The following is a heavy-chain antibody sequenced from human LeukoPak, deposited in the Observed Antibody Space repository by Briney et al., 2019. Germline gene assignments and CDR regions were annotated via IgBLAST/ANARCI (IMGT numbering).Heavy chain of an antibody. V-gene: IGHV4-4*02. CDR1: GGSISSRNW. CDR3: ARASSGYQFDY. CDR2: IHDSGDA. Sequence: SETLSLTCAVSGGSISSRNWWSWVRQPPGKGLEWIGEIHDSGDANYNPSLNSRVSISVGKSKNQFSLRLSSVTAADTAVYYCARASSGYQFDYWGQGTLVTVSS. D-gene: IGHD3-22*01. J-gene: IGHJ4*02.